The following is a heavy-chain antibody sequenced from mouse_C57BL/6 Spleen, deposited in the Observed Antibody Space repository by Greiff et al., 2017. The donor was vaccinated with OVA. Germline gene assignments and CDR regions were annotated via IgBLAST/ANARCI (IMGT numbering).Heavy chain of an antibody. J-gene: IGHJ4*01. CDR2: IDPETGGT. Sequence: QVQLQQSGAELVRPGASVTLSCKASGYTFTDYEMHWVKQTPVHGLEWIGAIDPETGGTAYNQKFKGKAILTADKSSSTAYMALRSLTSEDSAFYYCTRGEAYSNWNYYAMDYWGQGTAVTVAS. CDR1: GYTFTDYE. V-gene: IGHV1-15*01. D-gene: IGHD2-5*01. CDR3: TRGEAYSNWNYYAMDY.